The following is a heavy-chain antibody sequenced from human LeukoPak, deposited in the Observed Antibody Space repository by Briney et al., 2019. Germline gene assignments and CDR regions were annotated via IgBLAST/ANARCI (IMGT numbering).Heavy chain of an antibody. D-gene: IGHD2-2*01. V-gene: IGHV4-4*07. J-gene: IGHJ6*03. CDR1: GGSISTYY. CDR3: AREIVVVPAARGLNHWKYYYYYYMDV. Sequence: NPSETLSLTCTVSGGSISTYYWSWIRQPAGKGLEWIGRIYTSGSTNYNPSLKSRVTMSVDTSKNQFSLKLSSVTAADTAVYYCAREIVVVPAARGLNHWKYYYYYYMDVWGKGTTVTISS. CDR2: IYTSGST.